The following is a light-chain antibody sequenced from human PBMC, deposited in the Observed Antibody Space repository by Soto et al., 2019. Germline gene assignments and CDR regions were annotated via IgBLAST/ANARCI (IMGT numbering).Light chain of an antibody. CDR2: VTS. CDR3: QQTYSAPGT. CDR1: QNITKF. J-gene: IGKJ1*01. Sequence: DIHMTQSPSSLSASLGDRVTVTCRPSQNITKFLNWYQEKPGKAPKVLIYVTSNLGNGVPPRFSGSGSGTEFTLTISSLQPEDYATYYCQQTYSAPGTFGQGTRVEV. V-gene: IGKV1-39*01.